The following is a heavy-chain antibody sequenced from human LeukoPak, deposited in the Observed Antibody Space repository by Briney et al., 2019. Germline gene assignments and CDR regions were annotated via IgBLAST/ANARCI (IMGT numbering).Heavy chain of an antibody. CDR2: INHSGST. V-gene: IGHV4-34*01. CDR3: AREYYYDSSGYSYGFY. Sequence: PSETLSLTCAVYGGSFSGYYWSWIRQPPGKGLEWIGEINHSGSTNYNPSLKSRVTISVDTSKNQFSLKLSSVTAADTAVYYCAREYYYDSSGYSYGFYWGQGTLVTVSS. D-gene: IGHD3-22*01. CDR1: GGSFSGYY. J-gene: IGHJ4*02.